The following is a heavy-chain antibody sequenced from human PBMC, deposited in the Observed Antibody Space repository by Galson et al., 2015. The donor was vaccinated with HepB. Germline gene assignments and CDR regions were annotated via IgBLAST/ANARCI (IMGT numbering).Heavy chain of an antibody. CDR3: AREGFPIGATYSGGDWFDP. D-gene: IGHD6-25*01. CDR2: INAGNSYT. V-gene: IGHV1-3*01. J-gene: IGHJ5*02. Sequence: SVKVSCKASGYIFTTYAIHWVRQAPGQGLEWMGRINAGNSYTKYSQRFQGRVTISRDTPASTVYMEMTRLTSEDTAVYYCAREGFPIGATYSGGDWFDPWGPGTLVTVSS. CDR1: GYIFTTYA.